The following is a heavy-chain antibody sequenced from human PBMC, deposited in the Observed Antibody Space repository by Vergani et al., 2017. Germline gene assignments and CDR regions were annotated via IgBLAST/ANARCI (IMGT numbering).Heavy chain of an antibody. V-gene: IGHV4-59*01. CDR2: VEDSGYF. Sequence: QVQLQESGPGLVRPSETLSLTCTVSGGSLSGYYWNWIRQTPGEGLEWIGYVEDSGYFNYNPSLNTRVYMSSDTSNNQFSLMLSSVTVADTAVYYCARYIVSRNPPDYFDNWGQGTLVTVSS. J-gene: IGHJ4*02. CDR3: ARYIVSRNPPDYFDN. D-gene: IGHD1-14*01. CDR1: GGSLSGYY.